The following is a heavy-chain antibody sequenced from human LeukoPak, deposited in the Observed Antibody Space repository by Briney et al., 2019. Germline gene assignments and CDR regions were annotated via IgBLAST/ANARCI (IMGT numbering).Heavy chain of an antibody. CDR2: IYYSGST. J-gene: IGHJ4*02. CDR1: GGSISSSSYY. V-gene: IGHV4-39*01. CDR3: ARHGSASGWYRFHFDY. D-gene: IGHD6-19*01. Sequence: SETLSLTCTVSGGSISSSSYYWGWIRQPPGKGLEWIGSIYYSGSTYYSPSLKSRVTMSVDTSKKQFSLKLSSVTAADTAVYYCARHGSASGWYRFHFDYWGQGALVTVSS.